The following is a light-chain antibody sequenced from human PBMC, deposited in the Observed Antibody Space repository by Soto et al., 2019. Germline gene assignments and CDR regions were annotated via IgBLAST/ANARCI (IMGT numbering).Light chain of an antibody. CDR1: SSDVGGYNY. CDR3: SSYTSSSTYV. CDR2: EVS. Sequence: QSALTQPASVSGSPGQSITISCTGTSSDVGGYNYVSWYQQHPGKAPKLMIYEVSNRPPGVSNRLSGSKSGNTASLTISGLQAEDEADYYCSSYTSSSTYVFGTGTKLTVL. J-gene: IGLJ1*01. V-gene: IGLV2-14*01.